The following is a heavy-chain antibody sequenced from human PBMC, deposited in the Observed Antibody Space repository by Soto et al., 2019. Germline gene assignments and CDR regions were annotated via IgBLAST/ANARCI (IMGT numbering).Heavy chain of an antibody. V-gene: IGHV3-30*18. D-gene: IGHD4-17*01. CDR3: AKEGGDYVEGPVFGY. CDR1: GFTFSSYG. CDR2: ISYDGSNK. Sequence: QVQLVESGGGVVQPGRSLRLSCAASGFTFSSYGMHWVRQAPGKGLEWVAFISYDGSNKYYADYVKGRFTISRDNSKNTLYLQMNSLRADDTAVYYCAKEGGDYVEGPVFGYWGQGTLVTVSS. J-gene: IGHJ4*02.